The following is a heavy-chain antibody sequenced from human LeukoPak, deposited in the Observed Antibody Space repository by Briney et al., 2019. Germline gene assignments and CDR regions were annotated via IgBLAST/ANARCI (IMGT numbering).Heavy chain of an antibody. CDR1: GGSISSGSYY. D-gene: IGHD6-19*01. V-gene: IGHV4-61*02. J-gene: IGHJ4*02. Sequence: SETLSLTCTVSGGSISSGSYYWSWIRQPAGKGLEWIGRIYTSGSTNYNPSLKSRVTISVDTSKNQFSLKLSSVTAADTAVYYCARLGYSSGWYEVDYWGQGTLVTVSS. CDR3: ARLGYSSGWYEVDY. CDR2: IYTSGST.